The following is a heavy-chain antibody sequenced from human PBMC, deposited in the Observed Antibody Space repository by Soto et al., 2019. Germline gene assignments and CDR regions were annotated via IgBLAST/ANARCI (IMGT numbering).Heavy chain of an antibody. CDR1: GFTFSSYA. D-gene: IGHD3-10*01. Sequence: GGSLRLSCAASGFTFSSYAMSWVRQAPGKGLEWVSAISGSGGSTYYADSVKGRFTISRDNSKNTLYLQMNSLRAEDTAVYYCAKDMGGKETMVRPKNWFDPWGQGTLVTVSS. CDR3: AKDMGGKETMVRPKNWFDP. J-gene: IGHJ5*02. CDR2: ISGSGGST. V-gene: IGHV3-23*01.